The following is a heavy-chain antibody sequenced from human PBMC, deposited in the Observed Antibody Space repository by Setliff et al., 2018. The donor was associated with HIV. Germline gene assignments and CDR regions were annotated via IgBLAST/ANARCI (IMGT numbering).Heavy chain of an antibody. CDR1: GGSISTYY. J-gene: IGHJ3*02. V-gene: IGHV4-4*09. D-gene: IGHD1-26*01. CDR2: TYTSGST. Sequence: SETLSLTCTFSGGSISTYYWSWIRQSPGKGLEWIGYTYTSGSTRYNPSLESRVTISVDTSNNQFSLKLSSVTAADTAVYYCAPAGYSGSYLDAFDIWGQGTMVTVSS. CDR3: APAGYSGSYLDAFDI.